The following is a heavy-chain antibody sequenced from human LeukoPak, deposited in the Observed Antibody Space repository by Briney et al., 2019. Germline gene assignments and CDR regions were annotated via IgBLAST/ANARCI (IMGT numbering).Heavy chain of an antibody. CDR3: ARRSVAYCGGDCYGPYFDY. CDR1: GGSISTYY. V-gene: IGHV4-59*01. D-gene: IGHD2-21*02. J-gene: IGHJ4*02. CDR2: IPYSGST. Sequence: PSETLSLTCTVSGGSISTYYWNWIRQPPGKGLEWIGHIPYSGSTNYNRSLRSRVTISVDTSKNQFSLNLSSVTAADTAVYYCARRSVAYCGGDCYGPYFDYWGQGTLVTVCS.